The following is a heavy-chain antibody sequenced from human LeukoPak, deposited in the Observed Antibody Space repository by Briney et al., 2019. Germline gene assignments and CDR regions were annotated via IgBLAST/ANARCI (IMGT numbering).Heavy chain of an antibody. V-gene: IGHV3-23*01. CDR3: AKGSTASCYSANDY. J-gene: IGHJ4*02. Sequence: GGPLRLSCTASGFTFSSYAMTWVRQAPGKGLEWVSVISGSDGRTYYADSVKGRFTISRDNSKNTLFLQMDSLRAEDTALYYCAKGSTASCYSANDYWGQGTLVTVSS. CDR1: GFTFSSYA. D-gene: IGHD2-15*01. CDR2: ISGSDGRT.